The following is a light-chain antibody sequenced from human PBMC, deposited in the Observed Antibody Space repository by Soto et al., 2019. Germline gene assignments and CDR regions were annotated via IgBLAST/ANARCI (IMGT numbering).Light chain of an antibody. CDR1: SSDVGGHNS. V-gene: IGLV2-8*01. J-gene: IGLJ2*01. CDR3: SSYAGRNNLGVI. Sequence: QSVLTQPPSASGSPGQSVTISCTGTSSDVGGHNSVSWYQQHPGKVPKLMIYEVSKRPSGVPDRFSGSKSGNTASLTVSGLQAEDEADYYCSSYAGRNNLGVIFGGGTKLTVL. CDR2: EVS.